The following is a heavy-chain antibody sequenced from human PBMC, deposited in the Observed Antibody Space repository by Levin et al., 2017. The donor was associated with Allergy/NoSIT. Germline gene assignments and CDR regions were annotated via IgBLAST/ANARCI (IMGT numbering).Heavy chain of an antibody. V-gene: IGHV3-48*04. CDR2: IRPTSEII. J-gene: IGHJ6*02. CDR1: GFDFSRSG. D-gene: IGHD1-1*01. Sequence: GGSLRLSCAASGFDFSRSGMNWVRQAPGQGPEWVSYIRPTSEIIHYADSVKGRFTISRDNRKNSLYLQMNSLGVEDTATYYCVRDLTTVRGGMDVWGQGTTVTVSS. CDR3: VRDLTTVRGGMDV.